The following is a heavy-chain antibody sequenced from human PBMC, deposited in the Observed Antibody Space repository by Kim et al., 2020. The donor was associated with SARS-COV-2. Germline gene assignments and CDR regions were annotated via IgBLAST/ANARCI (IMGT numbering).Heavy chain of an antibody. D-gene: IGHD5-18*01. CDR1: GYTFTSYA. CDR2: INAGNGNT. CDR3: ARDEVPGGGYGRTYYYYGMDV. V-gene: IGHV1-3*01. J-gene: IGHJ6*02. Sequence: ASVKVSCKASGYTFTSYAMHWVRQAPGQRLEWMGWINAGNGNTKYSQKFQGRVTITRDTSASTAYMELSSLRSEDTAVYYCARDEVPGGGYGRTYYYYGMDVWGQGTTVTVSS.